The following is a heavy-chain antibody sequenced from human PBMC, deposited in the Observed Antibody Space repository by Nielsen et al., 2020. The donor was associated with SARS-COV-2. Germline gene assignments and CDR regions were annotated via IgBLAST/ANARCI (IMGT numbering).Heavy chain of an antibody. CDR3: ARGCSTTSCLYAFDI. CDR2: INPSGGST. V-gene: IGHV1-46*01. J-gene: IGHJ3*02. CDR1: GYTFTTYY. D-gene: IGHD2-2*01. Sequence: ASVKVSCKASGYTFTTYYMHWVRQAPGQGLEWIGIINPSGGSTSYAQKFQGRVTMTRDTSTTTVYMELSRLRSDDTAVYYCARGCSTTSCLYAFDIWGQGTMVTVSS.